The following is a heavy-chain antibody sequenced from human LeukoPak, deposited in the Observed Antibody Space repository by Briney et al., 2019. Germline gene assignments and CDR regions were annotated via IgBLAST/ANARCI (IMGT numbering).Heavy chain of an antibody. J-gene: IGHJ6*03. Sequence: SETLSLTCAVYGGSFSGYYWSWIRQPPGKGLEWIGEINHSGSTSYNPSLKSRVTISVDTSKNQFSLKLSSVTAADTAVYYCAREVPCIAVAGTHTYYYMDVWGKGTTVTVSS. CDR2: INHSGST. V-gene: IGHV4-34*01. D-gene: IGHD6-19*01. CDR3: AREVPCIAVAGTHTYYYMDV. CDR1: GGSFSGYY.